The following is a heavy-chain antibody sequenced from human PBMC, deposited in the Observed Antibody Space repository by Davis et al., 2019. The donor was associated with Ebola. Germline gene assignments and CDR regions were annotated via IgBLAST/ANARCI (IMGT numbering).Heavy chain of an antibody. Sequence: ASVKVSCKASGYTFTSYGISWVRQAPGQGLEWMGWISAYNGNTNYAQKFQGRVTMTRNTSISTAYMELSNLRYEDTAVYYCARILCSSGRCSIYYWGQGTLVTVSS. CDR3: ARILCSSGRCSIYY. J-gene: IGHJ4*02. D-gene: IGHD2-15*01. V-gene: IGHV1-18*01. CDR2: ISAYNGNT. CDR1: GYTFTSYG.